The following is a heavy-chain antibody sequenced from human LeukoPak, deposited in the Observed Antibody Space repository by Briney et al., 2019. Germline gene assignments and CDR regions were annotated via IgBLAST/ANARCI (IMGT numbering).Heavy chain of an antibody. J-gene: IGHJ4*02. CDR1: GYTFIDYY. CDR2: INPKSGGT. V-gene: IGHV1-2*06. Sequence: GASVKVSCKASGYTFIDYYIHWVRQAPGQGLEWMGRINPKSGGTNHAQKFQGRVIMTRDTSISTAYMELSSLRSDDTAVYFCARETYNGRYYYFDYWGQGTLVTVSS. D-gene: IGHD1-26*01. CDR3: ARETYNGRYYYFDY.